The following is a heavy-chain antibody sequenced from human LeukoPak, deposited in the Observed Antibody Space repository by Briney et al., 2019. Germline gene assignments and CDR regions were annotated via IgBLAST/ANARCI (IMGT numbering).Heavy chain of an antibody. CDR1: GFTFSDYY. J-gene: IGHJ3*02. Sequence: GGSLRLSCAASGFTFSDYYMSWIRQAPGKGLEWVSYISSNGSTIYYADSVKGRFTNCRDNDKNSLYLQMNSLRAEDTAVYYCARCRDYYDSSGYYTRREAFDIWGQGTMVTVSS. CDR2: ISSNGSTI. V-gene: IGHV3-11*04. CDR3: ARCRDYYDSSGYYTRREAFDI. D-gene: IGHD3-22*01.